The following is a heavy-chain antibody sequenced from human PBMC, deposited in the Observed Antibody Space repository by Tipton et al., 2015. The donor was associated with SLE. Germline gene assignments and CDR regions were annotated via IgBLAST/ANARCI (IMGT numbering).Heavy chain of an antibody. V-gene: IGHV4-59*01. CDR1: GGSFSGYY. Sequence: LRLSCAVYGGSFSGYYWSWIRQPPGKGLEWIGYIYYSGSTNYNPSLKSRVTISVDTSKNQFSLKLSSVTAADTAVYYCARGYEYNWNYGWGQGTLVTVSS. D-gene: IGHD1-7*01. CDR2: IYYSGST. CDR3: ARGYEYNWNYG. J-gene: IGHJ4*02.